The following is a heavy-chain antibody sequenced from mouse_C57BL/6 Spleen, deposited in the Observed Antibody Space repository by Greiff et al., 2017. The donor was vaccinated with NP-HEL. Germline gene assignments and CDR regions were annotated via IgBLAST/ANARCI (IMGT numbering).Heavy chain of an antibody. CDR2: IWSGGST. V-gene: IGHV2-2*01. CDR1: GFSLTSYG. J-gene: IGHJ4*01. CDR3: ARALLWSYPLYAMDY. D-gene: IGHD2-10*01. Sequence: QVQLKQSGPGLVQPSQSLSITCTVSGFSLTSYGVHWVRQSPGKGLEWLGVIWSGGSTDYNAAFISRLSISKDNSKTQVFFKMNSLQADDTAIYYYARALLWSYPLYAMDYWGKGTSVTVSS.